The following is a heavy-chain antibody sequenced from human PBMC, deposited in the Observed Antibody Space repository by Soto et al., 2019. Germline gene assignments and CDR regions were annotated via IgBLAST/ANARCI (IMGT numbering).Heavy chain of an antibody. Sequence: SETLTLTCTVSGGSMSSHYWTWLRQPPGKGLEWIGYISYSGSTYYNPSLKSRVTISADTSRNQFSLKLSSVIAADTAVYYCARADPDASVGYWGQGTLVTVSS. CDR2: ISYSGST. D-gene: IGHD3-16*01. CDR3: ARADPDASVGY. J-gene: IGHJ4*02. V-gene: IGHV4-59*11. CDR1: GGSMSSHY.